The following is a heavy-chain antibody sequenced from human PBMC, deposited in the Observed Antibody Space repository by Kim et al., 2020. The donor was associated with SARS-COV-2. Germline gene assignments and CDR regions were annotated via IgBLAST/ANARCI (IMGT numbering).Heavy chain of an antibody. CDR1: GFTFGSYA. CDR3: ATVVGGWFDP. Sequence: GGSLRLSCVASGFTFGSYAMTWVRQAPGKGLEWVSVIFGGGTTTYYADSVKGRFTSSRDNSKNTLYLQMNSLRAEDTALYYCATVVGGWFDPWGQGTLVTVSS. CDR2: IFGGGTTT. D-gene: IGHD2-21*01. V-gene: IGHV3-23*03. J-gene: IGHJ5*02.